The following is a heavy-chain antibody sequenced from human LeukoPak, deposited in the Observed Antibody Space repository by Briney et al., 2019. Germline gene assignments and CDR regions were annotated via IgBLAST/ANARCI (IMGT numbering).Heavy chain of an antibody. V-gene: IGHV3-21*06. D-gene: IGHD6-6*01. J-gene: IGHJ4*02. Sequence: GGSLRLSCAASGFSFPSYSMNWVRQAPGKGLEWVSSISSSSSYIYYADSVKGRFTISSDNAKNSLYLQMNSLRAEDTAVYYCARDRTAARPFDYWGQGTLVTVSS. CDR1: GFSFPSYS. CDR2: ISSSSSYI. CDR3: ARDRTAARPFDY.